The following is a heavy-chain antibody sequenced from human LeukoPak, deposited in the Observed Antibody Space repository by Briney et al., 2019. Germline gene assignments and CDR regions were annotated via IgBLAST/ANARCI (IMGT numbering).Heavy chain of an antibody. CDR2: INPNSGGT. CDR1: GYTFTSYA. CDR3: ARDLAGYYTD. J-gene: IGHJ4*02. Sequence: ASVKVSCKASGYTFTSYAMNWVRQAPGQGLEWMGWINPNSGGTNYAQKFQGRVTMTRDTSISTAYMELSRLRSDDTAVYYCARDLAGYYTDWGQGTLVTVSS. V-gene: IGHV1-2*02. D-gene: IGHD3/OR15-3a*01.